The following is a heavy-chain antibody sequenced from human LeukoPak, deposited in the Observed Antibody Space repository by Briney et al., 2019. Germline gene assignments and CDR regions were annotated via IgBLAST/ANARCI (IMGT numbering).Heavy chain of an antibody. D-gene: IGHD3-10*01. V-gene: IGHV3-23*01. J-gene: IGHJ4*02. Sequence: PGGSLRLSCAASGFTFSSYAMSWVRQAPGKGLEWVSAISGSGGSTYYADSVKGRFTISRDNSKNTLYLQMNSLRAEDTAVYNCANLRQDMVRGVKRPFDYWGQGTLVTVSS. CDR2: ISGSGGST. CDR3: ANLRQDMVRGVKRPFDY. CDR1: GFTFSSYA.